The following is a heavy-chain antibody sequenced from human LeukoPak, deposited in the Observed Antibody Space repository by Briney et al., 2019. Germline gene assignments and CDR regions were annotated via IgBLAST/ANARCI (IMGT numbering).Heavy chain of an antibody. CDR1: GFTVSNNY. CDR3: AKDSRRFLEWLFDY. Sequence: GGSLRLSCAASGFTVSNNYMSWVRQAPGKGLEWVSGISWNSGSIGYADSVKGRFTISRDNAKNSLYLQMNSLRAEDMALYYCAKDSRRFLEWLFDYWGQGTLVTVSS. V-gene: IGHV3-9*03. J-gene: IGHJ4*02. CDR2: ISWNSGSI. D-gene: IGHD3-3*01.